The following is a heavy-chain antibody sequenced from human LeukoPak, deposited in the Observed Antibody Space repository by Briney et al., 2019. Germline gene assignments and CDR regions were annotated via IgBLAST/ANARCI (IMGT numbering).Heavy chain of an antibody. CDR1: GFTFSSYG. J-gene: IGHJ5*02. CDR3: ARDPRILTGYYKGGWFDP. D-gene: IGHD3-9*01. Sequence: GGSLRLSCAASGFTFSSYGMHWVRQAPGKGLEWVAVIWYDGSNKYYADSVKGRFTISRDNSKNTLYLQMNSLRVEDTAVYYCARDPRILTGYYKGGWFDPWGQGTLVTVSS. CDR2: IWYDGSNK. V-gene: IGHV3-33*01.